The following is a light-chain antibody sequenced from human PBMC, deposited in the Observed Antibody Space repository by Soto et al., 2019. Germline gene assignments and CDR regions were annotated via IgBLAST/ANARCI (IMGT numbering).Light chain of an antibody. Sequence: DIVMTQSPATLSVSPGERATFSCRASQSVSSNLAWFRQKPGQAPRLLIWGVSNRATGIPDRFSGSGSGTDFTLTISRLEPEDFVVFYCYQYGSTPPTFGQGTKVDIK. CDR2: GVS. CDR1: QSVSSN. CDR3: YQYGSTPPT. J-gene: IGKJ1*01. V-gene: IGKV3-20*01.